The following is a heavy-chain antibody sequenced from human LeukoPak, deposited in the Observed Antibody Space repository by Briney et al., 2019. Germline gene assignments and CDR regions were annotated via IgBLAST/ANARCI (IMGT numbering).Heavy chain of an antibody. CDR2: ISSSSSTI. CDR1: GFTFSSYS. Sequence: GGSLRLSCAASGFTFSSYSMNWVRQAPGKGLEWVSYISSSSSTIYYADSVKGRFTISRDNAKNSLYLQMNSLRAEDTAVYYCARALTPDILTGYLDYWGQGTLVTVSS. D-gene: IGHD3-9*01. V-gene: IGHV3-48*04. CDR3: ARALTPDILTGYLDY. J-gene: IGHJ4*02.